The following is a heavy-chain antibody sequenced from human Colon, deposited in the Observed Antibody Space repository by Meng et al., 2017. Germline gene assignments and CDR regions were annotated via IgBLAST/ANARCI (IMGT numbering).Heavy chain of an antibody. CDR3: ATTWGGLRNPFHN. CDR1: GGSISAYY. Sequence: SETLSLTCSVSGGSISAYYWTWIRQPAGKGLEWMGRITASGNTNYNPSLKSRLTMSIVTSKDQFSLRLTSVTAADTAVYFCATTWGGLRNPFHNWGPGTMVTVSS. J-gene: IGHJ3*02. D-gene: IGHD3-16*01. CDR2: ITASGNT. V-gene: IGHV4-4*07.